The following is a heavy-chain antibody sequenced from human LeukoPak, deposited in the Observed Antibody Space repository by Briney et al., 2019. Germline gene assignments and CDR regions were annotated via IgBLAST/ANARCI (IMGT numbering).Heavy chain of an antibody. J-gene: IGHJ3*02. Sequence: PGGSLRLSCAASGYTFSSYSMNWVRQAPGKGLEWVSSISSSSSYIYYADSVKGRFTISRDNAKNSLYLQMNSLRAEDTAVYYCARVVAVAGRAFDIWGQGTMVTVSS. CDR3: ARVVAVAGRAFDI. D-gene: IGHD6-19*01. CDR1: GYTFSSYS. V-gene: IGHV3-21*01. CDR2: ISSSSSYI.